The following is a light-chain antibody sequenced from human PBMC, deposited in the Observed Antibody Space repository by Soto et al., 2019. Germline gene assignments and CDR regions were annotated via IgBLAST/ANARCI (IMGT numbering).Light chain of an antibody. V-gene: IGLV2-23*01. CDR1: SSDVGSYNL. Sequence: QSVLTQPASMSGSPGQSITISCTGTSSDVGSYNLVSWYQQHPGKAPKLMIYEDSKRPSGVSNRFSGSKSGNTASLTISGLQAEDEADYYCCSYAGSSTYVFGTGTKVTAL. CDR3: CSYAGSSTYV. CDR2: EDS. J-gene: IGLJ1*01.